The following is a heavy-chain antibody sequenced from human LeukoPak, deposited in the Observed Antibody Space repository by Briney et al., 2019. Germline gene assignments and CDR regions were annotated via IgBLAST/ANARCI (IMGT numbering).Heavy chain of an antibody. D-gene: IGHD3-3*01. CDR2: ISRDGGRT. CDR1: GFTFDDYG. V-gene: IGHV3-20*04. CDR3: VKDSNYDWSGYYKGFDN. J-gene: IGHJ4*02. Sequence: PGGSLRLSCAASGFTSGFTFDDYGMNWVRQVPGKGLEWVSGISRDGGRTGYADSVQGRFTISRDNSRNSLHLQMNSLRVEDTAFYYCVKDSNYDWSGYYKGFDNWGQGTLVTVSS.